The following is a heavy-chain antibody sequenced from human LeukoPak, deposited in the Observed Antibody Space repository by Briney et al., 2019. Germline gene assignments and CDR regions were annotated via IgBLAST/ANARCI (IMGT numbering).Heavy chain of an antibody. CDR1: GFTFSNYW. J-gene: IGHJ4*02. CDR3: AKYADYYDSSGYYNY. Sequence: GGSLRLSCAASGFTFSNYWMHWVRQAPGKGLVWVSRINSDGSSRNYADSVKGRFTISRDNAKNTLYLQMNSLRAEDTAVYYCAKYADYYDSSGYYNYWGQGTLVTVSS. V-gene: IGHV3-74*01. CDR2: INSDGSSR. D-gene: IGHD3-22*01.